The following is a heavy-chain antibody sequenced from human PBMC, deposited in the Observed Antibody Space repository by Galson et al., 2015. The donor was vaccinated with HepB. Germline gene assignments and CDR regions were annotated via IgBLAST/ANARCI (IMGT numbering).Heavy chain of an antibody. Sequence: SLRLSCAASGFTFSSYAMHWVRQVPGKGLEWVAVISYDGSNKYYADSVKGRFTISRDNSKNTLYLQMNSLRAEDTAVYYCARDMGGSGSYFTADFDYWCQGTLVTVSS. CDR3: ARDMGGSGSYFTADFDY. CDR1: GFTFSSYA. D-gene: IGHD3-10*01. V-gene: IGHV3-30*04. J-gene: IGHJ4*02. CDR2: ISYDGSNK.